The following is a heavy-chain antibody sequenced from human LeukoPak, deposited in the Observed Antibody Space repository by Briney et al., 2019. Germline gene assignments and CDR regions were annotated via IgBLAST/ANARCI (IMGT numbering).Heavy chain of an antibody. CDR2: IRYDGSNK. V-gene: IGHV3-30*02. Sequence: GGSLRLSCAASGFTFSSYGMHWLPQAPGKGLEGVAFIRYDGSNKYYEDSVKGRFTISRDNSKNTLYLQMNSLRAEDTAVYYCAKTWITIFGVVIHFDYWGQGTLVTVSS. CDR3: AKTWITIFGVVIHFDY. J-gene: IGHJ4*02. D-gene: IGHD3-3*01. CDR1: GFTFSSYG.